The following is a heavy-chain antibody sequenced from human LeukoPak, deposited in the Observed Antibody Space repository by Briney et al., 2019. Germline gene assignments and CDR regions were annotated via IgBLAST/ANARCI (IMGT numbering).Heavy chain of an antibody. CDR2: IYSGGST. CDR1: GFTVSSNY. J-gene: IGHJ3*02. Sequence: GGSLRLPCAASGFTVSSNYMSWVPQAPGKGLEWVSVIYSGGSTYYADSVKGRFTISRDNSKNTLYLQMHSLRAEDTAVYYCARDQNGSGGAFDIWGQGTMVTVSS. D-gene: IGHD3-10*01. CDR3: ARDQNGSGGAFDI. V-gene: IGHV3-66*01.